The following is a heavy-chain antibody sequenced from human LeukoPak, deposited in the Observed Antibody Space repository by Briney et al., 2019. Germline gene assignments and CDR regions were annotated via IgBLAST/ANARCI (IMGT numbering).Heavy chain of an antibody. J-gene: IGHJ4*02. D-gene: IGHD5-24*01. CDR1: GFPFSSYG. CDR2: TSSDGSRN. Sequence: GGSLRLSCAASGFPFSSYGMHWVRQAPGKGLEWVAVTSSDGSRNHYADSVKGRFTISRDNSKNTLYLQMSSLRAEDTAVYYCARMRDGYMGRYYFDYWGQGTLVTVSS. CDR3: ARMRDGYMGRYYFDY. V-gene: IGHV3-30*03.